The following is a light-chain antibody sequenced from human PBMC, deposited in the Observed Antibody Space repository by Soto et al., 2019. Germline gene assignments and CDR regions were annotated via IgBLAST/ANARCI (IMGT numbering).Light chain of an antibody. CDR3: QQYNIWPPIT. Sequence: EIVMTQSPATLSVSPGERATLSCRASQSISTDVAWYQQKPGQAPRLLMYDASMRATGIPARFSGSGSGTDLTLTISNLQSEDFAVYYCQQYNIWPPITFGQGTRLDIK. CDR2: DAS. CDR1: QSISTD. V-gene: IGKV3D-15*03. J-gene: IGKJ5*01.